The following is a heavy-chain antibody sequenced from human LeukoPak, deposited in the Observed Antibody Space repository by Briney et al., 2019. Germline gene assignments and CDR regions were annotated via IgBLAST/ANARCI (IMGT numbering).Heavy chain of an antibody. CDR1: GGSISTSAYY. J-gene: IGHJ5*02. CDR2: IYYSGNT. Sequence: SETLSLTCIVSGGSISTSAYYWGWIRQPPGEGLQWIGSIYYSGNTYYNSSLKSRVTISVDTSTSQFSLKLSSVTAADTAVYYCASWVAAAGTGWFDPWGQGTLVTVSS. CDR3: ASWVAAAGTGWFDP. V-gene: IGHV4-39*01. D-gene: IGHD6-13*01.